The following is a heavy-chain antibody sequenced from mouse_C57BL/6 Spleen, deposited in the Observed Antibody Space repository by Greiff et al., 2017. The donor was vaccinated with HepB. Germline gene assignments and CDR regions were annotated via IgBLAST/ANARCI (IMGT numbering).Heavy chain of an antibody. D-gene: IGHD2-12*01. Sequence: QVQLQQPGAELVKPGASVKMSCKASGYTFTSYWITWVKQRPGQGLEWIGDIYPGSGSTNYNEKFKSTATLTVDTSSLTAYMQLSSLTSDDSAVYYCARVRVTLDYWGQGTTLTVSS. CDR2: IYPGSGST. CDR1: GYTFTSYW. CDR3: ARVRVTLDY. V-gene: IGHV1-55*01. J-gene: IGHJ2*01.